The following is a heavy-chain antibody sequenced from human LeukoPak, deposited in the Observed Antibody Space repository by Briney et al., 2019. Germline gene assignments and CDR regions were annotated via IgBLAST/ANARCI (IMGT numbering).Heavy chain of an antibody. CDR1: GGSFSGYY. CDR3: ARGRDWDIVVVPAAHEFDY. D-gene: IGHD2-2*01. J-gene: IGHJ4*02. Sequence: SETLSLTCAVYGGSFSGYYWSWIRQPPGKGLEWIGEINHSASTNYNPSLKSRVTISVDTSKNQFSLKLSSVTAADTAVYYCARGRDWDIVVVPAAHEFDYWGQGTLVTVSS. CDR2: INHSAST. V-gene: IGHV4-34*01.